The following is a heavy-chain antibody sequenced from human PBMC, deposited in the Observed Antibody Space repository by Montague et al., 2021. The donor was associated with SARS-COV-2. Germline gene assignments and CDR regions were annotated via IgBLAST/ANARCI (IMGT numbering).Heavy chain of an antibody. CDR1: GFTFSSYE. CDR2: ISSSGSTI. Sequence: SLRLSCAASGFTFSSYEMNWVRQAPGKGLEWVSYISSSGSTIYYADSVKGRFTISRDNAKNSLYLQMNSLRAEDTAVYYCAREILWLGATQHYYDYGIDVWGRGTTVTVSS. J-gene: IGHJ6*02. V-gene: IGHV3-48*03. D-gene: IGHD2-21*01. CDR3: AREILWLGATQHYYDYGIDV.